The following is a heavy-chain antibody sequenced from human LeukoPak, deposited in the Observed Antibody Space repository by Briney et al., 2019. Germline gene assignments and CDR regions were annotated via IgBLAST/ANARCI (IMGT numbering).Heavy chain of an antibody. CDR1: GGSISTSIHY. D-gene: IGHD5-12*01. J-gene: IGHJ4*02. CDR3: ARATGYPSSIYYFDY. Sequence: SETLSLTCIVSGGSISTSIHYWGWIHQSPGKGLEWIGSIYYSGTTYYNPSLKSRITISVDTSKNQFSLNLSSVTAADTAVYYCARATGYPSSIYYFDYWGQGTLVTVSS. CDR2: IYYSGTT. V-gene: IGHV4-39*01.